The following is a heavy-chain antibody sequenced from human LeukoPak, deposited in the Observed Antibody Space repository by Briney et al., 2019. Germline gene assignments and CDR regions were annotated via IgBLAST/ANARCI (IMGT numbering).Heavy chain of an antibody. CDR3: ARAHSGWYSGPDGAFDI. CDR1: GYTFTSYY. CDR2: INPSGGST. V-gene: IGHV1-46*01. J-gene: IGHJ3*02. D-gene: IGHD6-19*01. Sequence: ASVKVSCKASGYTFTSYYMHWVRQVPGQGLEWMGIINPSGGSTSYAQKFQGRVTMTRDTSTSTVYMELSSLRSEDAAVYYCARAHSGWYSGPDGAFDIWGQGTMVTVSS.